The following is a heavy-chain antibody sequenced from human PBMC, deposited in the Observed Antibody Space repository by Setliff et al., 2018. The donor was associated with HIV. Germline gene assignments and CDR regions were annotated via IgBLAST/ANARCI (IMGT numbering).Heavy chain of an antibody. V-gene: IGHV4-59*08. D-gene: IGHD3-22*01. CDR2: VFYNGDT. Sequence: SETLSLTCTVSGGSIRSYYWSWIRQSLGKGLEWIGYVFYNGDTAYNPSLKSRLTISVDTSKSQFSPKLSSVTAADTAVYYCARLMHYYDSFWVLWRENYFDSWGRGTLVTVS. J-gene: IGHJ4*01. CDR1: GGSIRSYY. CDR3: ARLMHYYDSFWVLWRENYFDS.